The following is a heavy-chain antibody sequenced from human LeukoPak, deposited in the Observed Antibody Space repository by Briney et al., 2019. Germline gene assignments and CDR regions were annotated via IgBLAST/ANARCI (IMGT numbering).Heavy chain of an antibody. Sequence: PSETLSLTCSVSGGSMRSPSFYWAWIRQAPGKGLEWIGNIYYSGSTYYNPSLQSRVTISVDTSKNQFSLKLTSVTAADKAVYDCASMSRGVILGPNYYSYYMDAWGKGATVIVSS. D-gene: IGHD3-10*01. J-gene: IGHJ6*03. V-gene: IGHV4-39*01. CDR1: GGSMRSPSFY. CDR2: IYYSGST. CDR3: ASMSRGVILGPNYYSYYMDA.